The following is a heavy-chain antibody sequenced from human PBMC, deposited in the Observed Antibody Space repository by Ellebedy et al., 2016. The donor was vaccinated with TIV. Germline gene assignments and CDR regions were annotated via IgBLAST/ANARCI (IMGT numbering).Heavy chain of an antibody. CDR2: IVQDGSVQ. J-gene: IGHJ4*02. V-gene: IGHV3-7*03. CDR3: ASPPGVVAL. CDR1: GFTFGSYW. Sequence: GESLKISCAASGFTFGSYWMSWVRQAPGKGLEWVAIIVQDGSVQYYLDSVKGRFTISRDNAKNSLYLQMSSLRAEDTAVYYCASPPGVVALWGQGTLVTVSS. D-gene: IGHD3-10*01.